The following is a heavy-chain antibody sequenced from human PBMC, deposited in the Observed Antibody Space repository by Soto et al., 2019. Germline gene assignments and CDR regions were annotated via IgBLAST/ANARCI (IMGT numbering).Heavy chain of an antibody. CDR1: GGTFSSYA. CDR3: ARQSGDVEGYYYYYGMDV. D-gene: IGHD3-16*01. CDR2: IIPIFGTA. Sequence: SVKVSCKASGGTFSSYAISWVRQAPGQGLEWMGGIIPIFGTANYAQKFQGRVTITADKSTSTAYMELSSLRSEDTAVYYCARQSGDVEGYYYYYGMDVWGQGTTVTVSS. V-gene: IGHV1-69*06. J-gene: IGHJ6*02.